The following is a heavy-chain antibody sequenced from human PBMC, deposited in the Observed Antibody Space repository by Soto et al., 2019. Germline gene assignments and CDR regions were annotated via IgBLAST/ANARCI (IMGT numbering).Heavy chain of an antibody. CDR3: ARGSGIVATIPFSK. Sequence: GGSLRLSCAASGFTFSSYAMHWVRQAPGKGLEWVAVISYDGSNKYYADSVKGRFTISRDNSKNTLYLQMNSLRAEDTAVYYCARGSGIVATIPFSKWGQGTLVTVSS. CDR1: GFTFSSYA. D-gene: IGHD5-12*01. CDR2: ISYDGSNK. J-gene: IGHJ4*02. V-gene: IGHV3-30-3*01.